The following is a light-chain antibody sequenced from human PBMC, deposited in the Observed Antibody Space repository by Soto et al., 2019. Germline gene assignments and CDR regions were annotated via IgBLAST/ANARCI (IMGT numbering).Light chain of an antibody. CDR3: QQTYSVLPYT. CDR1: QNIRTY. Sequence: DTQMTQSPSSLSASIGDRVTITCRASQNIRTYLNWYQQKPGKAPDLLVFAASNLQTGVPSRFSGGGSGTDFTLTISSLQPEDFATYYCQQTYSVLPYTFGQGTKLEIK. CDR2: AAS. J-gene: IGKJ2*01. V-gene: IGKV1-39*01.